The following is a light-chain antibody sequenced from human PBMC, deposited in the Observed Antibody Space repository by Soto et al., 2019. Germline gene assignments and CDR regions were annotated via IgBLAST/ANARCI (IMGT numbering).Light chain of an antibody. V-gene: IGLV1-44*01. J-gene: IGLJ1*01. Sequence: QSVLTQPPSASGTPGQRVTISCSGSSSNIGSNTVNWYQQVPGTAPKLLIYGNDQRPSGVPDRFSGSKSGTSASLAISGLQSEDEADYFCAVWDDSLNGYVFGTGTKLTVL. CDR2: GND. CDR1: SSNIGSNT. CDR3: AVWDDSLNGYV.